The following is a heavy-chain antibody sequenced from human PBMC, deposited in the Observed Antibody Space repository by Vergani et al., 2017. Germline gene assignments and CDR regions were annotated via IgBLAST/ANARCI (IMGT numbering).Heavy chain of an antibody. CDR1: GGSLTSYH. D-gene: IGHD2-8*01. CDR2: IDHTGRP. V-gene: IGHV4-34*01. CDR3: ARVKTETNGHLYYYNYMDV. Sequence: QVQLQQWGGGLLKPSETLSLTRVVNGGSLTSYHWTWIRESPGEGVECVGDIDHTGRPDYNPSLRSRLTMSVDKSRNQFSLTLKSVTATDTAIYFCARVKTETNGHLYYYNYMDVWGQGTAVTVS. J-gene: IGHJ6*03.